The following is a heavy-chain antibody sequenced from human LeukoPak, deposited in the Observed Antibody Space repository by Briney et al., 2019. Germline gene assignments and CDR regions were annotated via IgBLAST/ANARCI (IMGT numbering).Heavy chain of an antibody. Sequence: KPGGSLRLSCAGSGFTFSNAWMNWVRQAPGKGLEWVGRIKSEPNGGTTDYAAPVKGRFSISRDDSRNTVYLQINSLETEDTAVYYCSTGGYYFDYWGLGTLVTVSS. CDR2: IKSEPNGGTT. J-gene: IGHJ4*02. CDR3: STGGYYFDY. V-gene: IGHV3-15*01. CDR1: GFTFSNAW.